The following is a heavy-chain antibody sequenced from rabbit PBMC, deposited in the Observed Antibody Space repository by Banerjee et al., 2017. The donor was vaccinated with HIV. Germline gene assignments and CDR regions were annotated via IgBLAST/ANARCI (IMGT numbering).Heavy chain of an antibody. D-gene: IGHD3-1*01. CDR1: GFSFSDRDV. V-gene: IGHV1S45*01. Sequence: QEQLEESGGGLVKPEGSLTLTCKASGFSFSDRDVMCWVRQAPGKGLEWIGSIYTSSGTIYYATWAKGRFTISKASSTTVTLQMTSLTAADTATYFCATDVVGYGAFNLWGPGTLVTVS. J-gene: IGHJ4*01. CDR2: IYTSSGTI. CDR3: ATDVVGYGAFNL.